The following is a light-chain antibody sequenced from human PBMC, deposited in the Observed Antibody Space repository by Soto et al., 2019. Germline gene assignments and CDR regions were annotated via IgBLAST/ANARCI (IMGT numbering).Light chain of an antibody. CDR2: DVS. Sequence: QSVLTQPASVSGSPGQSITISCTGTSSDVGGYNYVSWYQQHPGKAPKLMIYDVSDRPSGVSNRFSASKSGNTASLTISGLQAEDEADDYCCSYTSSSAPWVXGTVTKVTV. CDR3: CSYTSSSAPWV. V-gene: IGLV2-14*03. CDR1: SSDVGGYNY. J-gene: IGLJ1*01.